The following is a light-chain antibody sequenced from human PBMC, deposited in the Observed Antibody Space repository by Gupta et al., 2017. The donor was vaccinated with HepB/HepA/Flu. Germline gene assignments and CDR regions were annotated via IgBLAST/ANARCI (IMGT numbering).Light chain of an antibody. CDR2: QYN. CDR3: QAWDSSTVV. J-gene: IGLJ2*01. CDR1: KLGDKY. Sequence: SYELTQPPSVSVSPGQTASITCSGDKLGDKYACWYQQRPGQSPVVVIYQYNKRPSGIPERFSGSNSGNTATLTISGTQAMDEADYYCQAWDSSTVVFGGGTKLTVL. V-gene: IGLV3-1*01.